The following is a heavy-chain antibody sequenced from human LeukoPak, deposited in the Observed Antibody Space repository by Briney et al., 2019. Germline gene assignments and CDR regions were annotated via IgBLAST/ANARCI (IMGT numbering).Heavy chain of an antibody. CDR2: IYYSGST. J-gene: IGHJ4*02. CDR1: GGSISSSSYY. Sequence: SETLSLTCTVSGGSISSSSYYWGWIRQPPGKGLEWIGSIYYSGSTYYNPSLKSRVTISVDTSKNQFSLKLSSVTAADTAVYYCARPFFNRGYFDYWGQGPLVTVSS. V-gene: IGHV4-39*01. D-gene: IGHD2/OR15-2a*01. CDR3: ARPFFNRGYFDY.